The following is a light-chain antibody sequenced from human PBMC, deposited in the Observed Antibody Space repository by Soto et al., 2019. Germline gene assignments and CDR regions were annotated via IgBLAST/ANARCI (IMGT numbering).Light chain of an antibody. CDR1: SSDVGSYNL. CDR3: CSFATSGTGV. V-gene: IGLV2-23*01. Sequence: QSALTQPASVSGSPGQSITISCTGTSSDVGSYNLVSWYQQHPGKAPKLMISEGNKRPLGISNRFSGSKSGNTASLTISGLQAEDEADYYCCSFATSGTGVFGGGTKLTVL. CDR2: EGN. J-gene: IGLJ3*02.